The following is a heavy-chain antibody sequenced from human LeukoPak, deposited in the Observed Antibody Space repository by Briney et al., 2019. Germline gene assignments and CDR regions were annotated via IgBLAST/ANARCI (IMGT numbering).Heavy chain of an antibody. D-gene: IGHD3-10*01. Sequence: GVLRLSCAASGFTFSSYGINWVRQAPRKGLEWVSSISSSGSYIYYADSVKGRFTISRDNTKNSLYLQMNSLRAEDTAVYYCARDGPVRGVIDYWGQGTLVTVSS. CDR3: ARDGPVRGVIDY. V-gene: IGHV3-21*01. CDR2: ISSSGSYI. J-gene: IGHJ4*02. CDR1: GFTFSSYG.